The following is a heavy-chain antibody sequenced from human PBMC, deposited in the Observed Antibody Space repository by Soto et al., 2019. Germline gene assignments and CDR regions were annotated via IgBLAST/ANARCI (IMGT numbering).Heavy chain of an antibody. Sequence: SETLSLTCTVSGGSIRNVYWSWIRQAPGKGLEWIGFIFHSGNAKYNPSLKSRVTISVDTSKNQFSLSLDSVTAADTAVYFCARAHAPTLPFDYWGQGALVTVSS. V-gene: IGHV4-59*01. CDR2: IFHSGNA. CDR3: ARAHAPTLPFDY. J-gene: IGHJ4*01. D-gene: IGHD2-15*01. CDR1: GGSIRNVY.